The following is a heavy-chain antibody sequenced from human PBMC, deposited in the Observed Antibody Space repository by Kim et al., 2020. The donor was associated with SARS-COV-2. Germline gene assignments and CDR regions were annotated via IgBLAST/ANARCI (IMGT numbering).Heavy chain of an antibody. CDR3: AKNIVVVPAAIAWDYYGMDV. D-gene: IGHD2-2*02. V-gene: IGHV1-46*01. J-gene: IGHJ6*02. CDR1: GYTFTSYY. Sequence: ASVKVSCKASGYTFTSYYMHWVRRAPGQGLEWMGIINPSGGSTSYAQKFQGRVTMTRDTSTSTVHMELSSLGSEYTAVYYCAKNIVVVPAAIAWDYYGMDVWGRGNTVPVS. CDR2: INPSGGST.